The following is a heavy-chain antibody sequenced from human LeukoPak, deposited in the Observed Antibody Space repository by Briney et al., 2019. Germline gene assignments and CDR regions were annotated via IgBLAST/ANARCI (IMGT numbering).Heavy chain of an antibody. J-gene: IGHJ6*03. CDR1: GFTFDDYA. CDR2: ISWDGGST. D-gene: IGHD2-15*01. Sequence: GGSLRLSCAASGFTFDDYAMHWVRQAPGKGLEWVSLISWDGGSTYYADSVKGRFTISRDNSKNSLYLQMNGLRAEDTALYYCAKACGSCYDYYYMDVWGKGTTVTVSS. V-gene: IGHV3-43D*03. CDR3: AKACGSCYDYYYMDV.